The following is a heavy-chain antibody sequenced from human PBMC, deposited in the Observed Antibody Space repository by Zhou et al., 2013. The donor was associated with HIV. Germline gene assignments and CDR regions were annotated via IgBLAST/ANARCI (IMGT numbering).Heavy chain of an antibody. V-gene: IGHV4-59*11. J-gene: IGHJ6*03. CDR1: GGSIGGHY. Sequence: QVQLQESGPTLVKPSETLSLTCTISGGSIGGHYWSWIRQPPGRGLEWIGHIYYRGNTNYNPSLKSRVTISTDASKNQFSLKLNSVTAADTATYFCARGAHNYFYYMDVWNKGPRSPSP. CDR3: ARGAHNYFYYMDV. CDR2: IYYRGNT.